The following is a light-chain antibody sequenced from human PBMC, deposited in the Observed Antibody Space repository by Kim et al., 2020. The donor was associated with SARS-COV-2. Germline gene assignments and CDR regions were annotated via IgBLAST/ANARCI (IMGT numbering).Light chain of an antibody. CDR3: QVWDSSSDHPV. Sequence: APGKADRITCGGNNIGSKSDHWYQQKPGQAPVLVIYYDSDRPSGIPERFSGSNSGNTATLTISRVEAGDEADYYCQVWDSSSDHPVFGGGTQLTVL. CDR2: YDS. V-gene: IGLV3-21*04. J-gene: IGLJ3*02. CDR1: NIGSKS.